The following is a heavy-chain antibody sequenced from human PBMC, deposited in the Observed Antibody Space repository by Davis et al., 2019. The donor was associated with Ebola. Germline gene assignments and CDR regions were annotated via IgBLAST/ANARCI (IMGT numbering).Heavy chain of an antibody. V-gene: IGHV3-64D*08. D-gene: IGHD4-17*01. CDR1: GFTFSSYA. J-gene: IGHJ4*02. Sequence: GGSLRLSCSASGFTFSSYAMHWVRQAPGKGLEYVSAISSNGGSTYYADSVKGRFTISRDNSKHTLYLQMSSLRAEDTAVYYCVKGGTVTTLGYFDYWGQGTLVTVSS. CDR3: VKGGTVTTLGYFDY. CDR2: ISSNGGST.